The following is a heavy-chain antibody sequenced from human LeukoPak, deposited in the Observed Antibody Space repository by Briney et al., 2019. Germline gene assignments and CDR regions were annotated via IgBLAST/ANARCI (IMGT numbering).Heavy chain of an antibody. V-gene: IGHV4-34*01. J-gene: IGHJ6*02. CDR2: INHSGST. CDR3: ARDIVATIDYYYYYYGMDV. CDR1: GGSFSGYY. Sequence: SETLSLTCAVYGGSFSGYYWSWIRQPPGKGLEWIGEINHSGSTNYNPSLKSRVTISVDTSKNQFSLKLSSVTAADTAVYYCARDIVATIDYYYYYYGMDVWGQGTTVTVSS. D-gene: IGHD5-12*01.